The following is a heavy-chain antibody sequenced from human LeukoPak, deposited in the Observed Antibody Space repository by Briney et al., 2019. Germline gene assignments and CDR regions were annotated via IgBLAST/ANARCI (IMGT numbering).Heavy chain of an antibody. D-gene: IGHD4-23*01. J-gene: IGHJ6*03. Sequence: GGSLRLSCAASGFTFSSYAMSWVRQAPGKGLEWVSVIYSGGTTYYADSVKGRFTISRDNSKNTLSLQMKSLRADDTAVYYCARDRGGTSGMDVWGKGTTVTVSS. V-gene: IGHV3-53*01. CDR2: IYSGGTT. CDR1: GFTFSSYA. CDR3: ARDRGGTSGMDV.